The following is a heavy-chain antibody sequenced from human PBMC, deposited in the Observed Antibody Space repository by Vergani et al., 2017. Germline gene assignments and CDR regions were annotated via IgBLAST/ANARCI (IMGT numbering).Heavy chain of an antibody. J-gene: IGHJ4*02. D-gene: IGHD6-6*01. Sequence: EVQLVESGGGLVLPGGSLRLSCAASGFTFSSYSMNWVRQAPGKGLEWVSYISSSSSTIYYADSVKGRFTISRDNAKNSLYLQMNSLRAEDTAVYYCARDLRIAARPGYFDYWGQGTLVTVSS. CDR1: GFTFSSYS. V-gene: IGHV3-48*04. CDR2: ISSSSSTI. CDR3: ARDLRIAARPGYFDY.